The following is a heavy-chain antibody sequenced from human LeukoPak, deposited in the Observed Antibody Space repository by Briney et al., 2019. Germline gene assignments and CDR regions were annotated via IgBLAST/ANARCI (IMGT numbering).Heavy chain of an antibody. Sequence: ASVKVSCKASGYTFTSYGISRVRQAPGQGLEWMGWISAYNGNTNYAQKLQGRVTMTTGTSTSTAYMELRSLRSDDTAVYYCDKDIWALYRGYDYNANCFDPWGQGTLVNVSS. CDR1: GYTFTSYG. V-gene: IGHV1-18*01. CDR2: ISAYNGNT. CDR3: DKDIWALYRGYDYNANCFDP. D-gene: IGHD5-12*01. J-gene: IGHJ5*02.